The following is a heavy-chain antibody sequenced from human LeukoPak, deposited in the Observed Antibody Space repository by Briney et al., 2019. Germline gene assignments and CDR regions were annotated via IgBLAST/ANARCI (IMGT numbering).Heavy chain of an antibody. CDR1: GFTFSSNA. V-gene: IGHV3-30*04. D-gene: IGHD6-13*01. Sequence: GGSPRLSCAASGFTFSSNAMHWVRQAPGKGLEWVAVISYDGSNKYYADSVKGRFTISRDNSKNTLYLQMNSLRAEDTAVYYCAGEISGPLAAAGGYYYYYMDVWGKGTTVTISS. CDR3: AGEISGPLAAAGGYYYYYMDV. CDR2: ISYDGSNK. J-gene: IGHJ6*03.